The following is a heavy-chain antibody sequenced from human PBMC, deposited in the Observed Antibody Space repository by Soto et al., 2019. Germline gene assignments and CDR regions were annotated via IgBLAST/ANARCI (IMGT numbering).Heavy chain of an antibody. D-gene: IGHD3-10*01. CDR1: GGSFSGYY. CDR2: INYSGST. CDR3: VRGREVTMVRGAGYFDY. J-gene: IGHJ4*02. V-gene: IGHV4-34*01. Sequence: QVQLQQWGAGLLKPSETLSLTCAVYGGSFSGYYWSWIRQPPGKGLEWIGEINYSGSTNYNPSLKSRVTISVDTSKNQFSLKLSSVTAADTAVYYCVRGREVTMVRGAGYFDYWGQGTLVTVSS.